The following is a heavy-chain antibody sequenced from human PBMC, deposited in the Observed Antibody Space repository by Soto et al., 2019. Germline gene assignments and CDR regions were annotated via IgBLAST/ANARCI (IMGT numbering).Heavy chain of an antibody. CDR1: GGTFRTSA. CDR3: ARDKARQHLGGNYYYIMDV. D-gene: IGHD3-3*02. CDR2: IMPVFPTP. Sequence: QVQLVQSGAEVKKPGSSVKVSCKTSGGTFRTSAISWVRQAPGQGLEWMGGIMPVFPTPDYAQKFQGRVTITADESTSTAYMELRSLGSEDTAVYYCARDKARQHLGGNYYYIMDVWGQGTTVTVSS. V-gene: IGHV1-69*12. J-gene: IGHJ6*01.